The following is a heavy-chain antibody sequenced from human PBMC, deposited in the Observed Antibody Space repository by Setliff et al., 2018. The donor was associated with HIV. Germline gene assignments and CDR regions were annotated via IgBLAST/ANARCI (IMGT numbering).Heavy chain of an antibody. J-gene: IGHJ4*02. D-gene: IGHD3-10*01. CDR3: GRGVLYGLSEY. CDR2: LIPVLGEP. Sequence: GASVKVSCKASGDIPRHYGFNWVRQAPGQGLEWVGSLIPVLGEPHYAPRFQGRVTITADDSTNTAYMELTNLRSDDTATYYCGRGVLYGLSEYWGPGSLVTVSS. CDR1: GDIPRHYG. V-gene: IGHV1-69*11.